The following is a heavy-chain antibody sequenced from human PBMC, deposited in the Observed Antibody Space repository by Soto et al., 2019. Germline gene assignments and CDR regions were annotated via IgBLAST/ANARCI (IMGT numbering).Heavy chain of an antibody. CDR2: IIPIFGTA. J-gene: IGHJ4*02. D-gene: IGHD2-2*01. CDR1: GGTFSSYA. Sequence: GASVKVSCKASGGTFSSYAISWVRQAPGQGLEWMGGIIPIFGTANYAQKFQGRVTITADKSTSTAYMELSSLRSEDTAVYYCARVGCSSTSCSLAVTLDYWGQGTLVTVS. CDR3: ARVGCSSTSCSLAVTLDY. V-gene: IGHV1-69*06.